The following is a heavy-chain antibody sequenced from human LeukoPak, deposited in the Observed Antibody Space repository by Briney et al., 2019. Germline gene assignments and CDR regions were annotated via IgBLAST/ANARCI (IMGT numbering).Heavy chain of an antibody. CDR1: GFIFSSYG. V-gene: IGHV3-33*01. CDR3: ASAAGPFDN. J-gene: IGHJ4*02. D-gene: IGHD6-19*01. Sequence: GRSLRLSCAASGFIFSSYGMHWVRQAPGKGLEWVAVIWYDGSIKYYADSVKGRFTISRDNSKNTLYPQMNSLRAEDTALYYCASAAGPFDNWGQGTLVTVSS. CDR2: IWYDGSIK.